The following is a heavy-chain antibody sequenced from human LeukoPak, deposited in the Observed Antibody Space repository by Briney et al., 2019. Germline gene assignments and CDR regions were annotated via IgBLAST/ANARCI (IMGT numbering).Heavy chain of an antibody. CDR2: INHSGST. J-gene: IGHJ6*03. CDR1: VGSFSGYY. CDR3: ARGGGAGLGYYMDI. V-gene: IGHV4-34*01. D-gene: IGHD1-26*01. Sequence: PSETLSLTCAVYVGSFSGYYWSWIRQPPGKGLEWIGEINHSGSTNYNPSLKSRVTISVDTSKNQFSLRLSSVTAADTAVYYCARGGGAGLGYYMDIWGKGTTVTVSS.